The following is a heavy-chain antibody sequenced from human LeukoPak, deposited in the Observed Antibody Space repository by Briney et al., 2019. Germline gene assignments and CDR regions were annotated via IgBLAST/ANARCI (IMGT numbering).Heavy chain of an antibody. CDR2: FDPEDGEP. D-gene: IGHD5-24*01. Sequence: ASVKVSCKVSGYTLSELSIHWVRQAPGKGLEWMGGFDPEDGEPNYAQKFQGRVTMTEDTSTDTAYMQLTSLRSEDTAVYCCATGDMATIDTDGFDIWGQGTMVIVSS. CDR1: GYTLSELS. J-gene: IGHJ3*02. CDR3: ATGDMATIDTDGFDI. V-gene: IGHV1-24*01.